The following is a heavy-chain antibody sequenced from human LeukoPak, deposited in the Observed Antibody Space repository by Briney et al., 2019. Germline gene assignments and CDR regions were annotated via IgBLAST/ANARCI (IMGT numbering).Heavy chain of an antibody. V-gene: IGHV1-58*01. Sequence: VASVKVPCKASGFTFTSSAVQWVRQARGQRLEWIGWIVVGSGNTSYAQKFQERVTITRDMSTSTAYMELSSLRSEDTAVYYCAAGLGESSGYYYVFGLSWGQGTLVTVSS. CDR1: GFTFTSSA. D-gene: IGHD3-22*01. J-gene: IGHJ5*02. CDR2: IVVGSGNT. CDR3: AAGLGESSGYYYVFGLS.